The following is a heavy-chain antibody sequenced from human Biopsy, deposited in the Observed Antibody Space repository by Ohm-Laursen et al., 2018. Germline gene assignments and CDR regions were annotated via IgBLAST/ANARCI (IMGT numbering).Heavy chain of an antibody. CDR2: FAPENGKT. J-gene: IGHJ4*02. V-gene: IGHV1-24*01. CDR1: GYTLTALS. Sequence: ASVKVSCKVSGYTLTALSMHWVRQAPGRELEGMGGFAPENGKTIYAQKFQGRITMTEDTSTDTAYMELSSLRSEDTAVYYCAADINVWNVNYWGQGTQVTVSS. CDR3: AADINVWNVNY. D-gene: IGHD1-1*01.